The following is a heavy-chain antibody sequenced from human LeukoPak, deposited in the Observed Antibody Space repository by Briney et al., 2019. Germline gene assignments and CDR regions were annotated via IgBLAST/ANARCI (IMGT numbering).Heavy chain of an antibody. Sequence: GESLQISCQGSGYSFTSYWIGWVRRMPGKGLEWMGIIYPGDSDTRYSPSFQGQVAISADKSISTAYLQWSSLKASDTAMYYCARGQYSSSWTGYYYYYYYGMDVWGQGTTVTVSS. CDR2: IYPGDSDT. V-gene: IGHV5-51*01. J-gene: IGHJ6*02. CDR3: ARGQYSSSWTGYYYYYYYGMDV. D-gene: IGHD6-13*01. CDR1: GYSFTSYW.